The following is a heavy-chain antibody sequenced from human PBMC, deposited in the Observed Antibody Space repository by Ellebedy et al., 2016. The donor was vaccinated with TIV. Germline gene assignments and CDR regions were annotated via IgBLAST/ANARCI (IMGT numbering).Heavy chain of an antibody. V-gene: IGHV1-46*01. D-gene: IGHD3-16*01. CDR3: ARMEADDYDAFDI. J-gene: IGHJ3*02. CDR2: INPSGGST. Sequence: ASVKVSXXASGYTFTSYYMHWVRQAPGQGLEWMGIINPSGGSTSYAQKFQGRVTMTRDTSTSTVYMELSSLRSEDTAVYYCARMEADDYDAFDIWGQGTMVTVSS. CDR1: GYTFTSYY.